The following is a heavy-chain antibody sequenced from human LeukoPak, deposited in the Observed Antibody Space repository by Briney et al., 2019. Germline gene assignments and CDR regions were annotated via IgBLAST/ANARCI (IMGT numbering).Heavy chain of an antibody. D-gene: IGHD1-26*01. J-gene: IGHJ5*02. V-gene: IGHV4-39*07. CDR2: IYYSGST. Sequence: PSETLSLTCTVSGGSISSSSYYWGWIRQPPGKGLEWIGSIYYSGSTYYNPSLKSRVTISVDTSKNQFSLKLSSVTAADTAVYYCARDTVGATGGHWFDPWGQGTLVTVSS. CDR3: ARDTVGATGGHWFDP. CDR1: GGSISSSSYY.